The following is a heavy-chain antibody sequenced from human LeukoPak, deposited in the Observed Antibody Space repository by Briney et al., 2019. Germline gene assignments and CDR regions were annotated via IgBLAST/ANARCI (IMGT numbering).Heavy chain of an antibody. Sequence: ASVKVSCKASGYTFTHHGISWVRQAPGQGLEWMGWISCYNGDTIYAQKLQGRVTMTTDTSTSTAYMELRSLRSDDTAVYYCAKTNGYFDYWGQGTLATVSS. V-gene: IGHV1-18*01. CDR2: ISCYNGDT. CDR3: AKTNGYFDY. D-gene: IGHD2-8*01. J-gene: IGHJ4*02. CDR1: GYTFTHHG.